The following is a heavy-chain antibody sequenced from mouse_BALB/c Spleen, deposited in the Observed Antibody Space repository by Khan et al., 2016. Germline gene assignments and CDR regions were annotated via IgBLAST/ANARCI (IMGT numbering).Heavy chain of an antibody. Sequence: QVQLQQSGPELKKPGETVRISCKASGYTFTNYGMNWVKQAPGKGLKWMGWINTYTGEPTYADDFKGRFAFSLATYASTAYLQINNLKNDDTATYFCARPDYGSSRGFAYWGQGTLVTVSA. CDR1: GYTFTNYG. D-gene: IGHD1-1*01. CDR3: ARPDYGSSRGFAY. J-gene: IGHJ3*01. CDR2: INTYTGEP. V-gene: IGHV9-3-1*01.